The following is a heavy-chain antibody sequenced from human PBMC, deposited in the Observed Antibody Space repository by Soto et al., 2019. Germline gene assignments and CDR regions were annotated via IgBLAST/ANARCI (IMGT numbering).Heavy chain of an antibody. CDR1: GFSLRTRGVG. CDR3: AHSQGLWDPFAY. Sequence: STLVNPTQTLTLTCSFSGFSLRTRGVGVGWVRQAPGKALEWLAVIYWNDDKRFRPSLKSRLTITKDTSKNQVVLTMTEMDPVDTATYYCAHSQGLWDPFAYWGQGTLVTVSS. V-gene: IGHV2-5*01. CDR2: IYWNDDK. D-gene: IGHD2-21*01. J-gene: IGHJ4*02.